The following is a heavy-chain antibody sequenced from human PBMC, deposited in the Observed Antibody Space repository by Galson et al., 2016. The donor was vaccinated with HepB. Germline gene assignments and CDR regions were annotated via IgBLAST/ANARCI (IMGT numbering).Heavy chain of an antibody. Sequence: SLRLSCAASGFTISTYFMTWVRQAPGMGLEWLANIKQDGSEKNYVDSVKGRFTISRDNARNSLYLQINSLRAEDTAVYYCARDRGWDNGLDVWGKGTTVTVSS. J-gene: IGHJ6*04. CDR3: ARDRGWDNGLDV. V-gene: IGHV3-7*03. D-gene: IGHD1-26*01. CDR2: IKQDGSEK. CDR1: GFTISTYF.